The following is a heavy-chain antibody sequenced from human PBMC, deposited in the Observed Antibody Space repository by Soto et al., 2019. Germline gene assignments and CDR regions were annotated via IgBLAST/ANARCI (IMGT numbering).Heavy chain of an antibody. CDR3: VKRGRNWGAFDF. CDR1: GFILNNNA. CDR2: IGGTDGDSDGVP. Sequence: VQLLESGGDLVQPGGSLRLSCVASGFILNNNAMSWVRQAPGKWLEWVSTIGGTDGDSDGVPWYEDSVKGLFTISSDSSANTLFLHMDNLRAEDSALYYCVKRGRNWGAFDFWGQGTTVVVSS. V-gene: IGHV3-23*01. D-gene: IGHD7-27*01. J-gene: IGHJ3*01.